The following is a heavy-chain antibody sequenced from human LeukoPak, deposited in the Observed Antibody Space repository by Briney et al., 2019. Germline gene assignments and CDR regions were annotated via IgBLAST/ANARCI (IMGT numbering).Heavy chain of an antibody. J-gene: IGHJ4*02. CDR3: AKPYYYGSRSYMDY. Sequence: GGSLRLSCAASGFTFSSYGMHWVRQAPGKGLEWVAVISYDGSNTYYADAVKGRFTISRDNSKNMLYLQMNSLRAEDTAVYYCAKPYYYGSRSYMDYWGQGTLVTVSS. D-gene: IGHD3-10*01. CDR2: ISYDGSNT. CDR1: GFTFSSYG. V-gene: IGHV3-30*18.